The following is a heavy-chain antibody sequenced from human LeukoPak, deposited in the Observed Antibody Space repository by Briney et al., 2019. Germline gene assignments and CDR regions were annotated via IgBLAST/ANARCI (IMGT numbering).Heavy chain of an antibody. CDR2: IYTSGTT. D-gene: IGHD3-9*01. J-gene: IGHJ4*02. CDR1: GVSIRSGSYY. CDR3: AREVSDYDILTGWIDY. Sequence: SETLSLTCTVSGVSIRSGSYYWSWIRQPAGKGLEWIGRIYTSGTTNYNPSLKSRVTISVGTSKSQFSLKLSSVTAADTAVYYCAREVSDYDILTGWIDYWGQGALVSVPS. V-gene: IGHV4-61*02.